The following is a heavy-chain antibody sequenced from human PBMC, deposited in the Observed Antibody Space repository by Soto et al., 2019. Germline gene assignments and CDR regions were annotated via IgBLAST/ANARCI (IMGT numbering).Heavy chain of an antibody. D-gene: IGHD3-10*01. CDR1: GFTFSSYA. Sequence: EVQLLESGGGLIQPGGSLRLSCAASGFTFSSYAMSWVRQAPGKGLEWVSAISGSGGSTYYADSVKGRFTISRDNSKNTLYLQMNSLRAENTAVYYCAKDVVRVKATCVDYCCQGTLVTVSS. CDR3: AKDVVRVKATCVDY. J-gene: IGHJ4*02. CDR2: ISGSGGST. V-gene: IGHV3-23*01.